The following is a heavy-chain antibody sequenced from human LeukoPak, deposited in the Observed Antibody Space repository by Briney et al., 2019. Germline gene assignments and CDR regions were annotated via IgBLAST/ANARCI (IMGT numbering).Heavy chain of an antibody. CDR2: ISSSGSTI. Sequence: GGSLRLSCAASGFTFSDYYMSWIRQAPGKGLEWVSYISSSGSTIYYADSVKGRFTISRDNAKNSLYLQMNSLRAEDTAVYYCARDTGQDYDFWSGYSPYNWFDPWGQGTLVTVSS. V-gene: IGHV3-11*01. CDR1: GFTFSDYY. CDR3: ARDTGQDYDFWSGYSPYNWFDP. D-gene: IGHD3-3*01. J-gene: IGHJ5*02.